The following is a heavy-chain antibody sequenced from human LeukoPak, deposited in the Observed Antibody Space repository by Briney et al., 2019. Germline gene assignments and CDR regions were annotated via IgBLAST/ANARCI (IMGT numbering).Heavy chain of an antibody. CDR3: ARLYFTGGFDY. J-gene: IGHJ4*02. V-gene: IGHV4-59*01. D-gene: IGHD2/OR15-2a*01. CDR2: IYYSGST. Sequence: SETLSLTCTVSGGSISSYYWSWIRQPPGKGLEWIGYIYYSGSTNYNPSLKSRVTISVDTSKNQFSLKLSSVTAADTAVYYCARLYFTGGFDYWGQGTLVTVSS. CDR1: GGSISSYY.